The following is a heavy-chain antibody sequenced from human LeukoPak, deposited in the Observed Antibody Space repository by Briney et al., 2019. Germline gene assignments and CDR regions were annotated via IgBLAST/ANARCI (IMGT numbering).Heavy chain of an antibody. Sequence: GASVKVSCKASGYTFTSYDINWVRQAPGQGLEWMGWMNPNSGNTGYAQKFQGRVTMTRNTSISTAYMELSSLRSEDTAVYYCARGHQEQWLATDYWGQGTLVTVSS. CDR2: MNPNSGNT. V-gene: IGHV1-8*01. D-gene: IGHD6-19*01. J-gene: IGHJ4*02. CDR3: ARGHQEQWLATDY. CDR1: GYTFTSYD.